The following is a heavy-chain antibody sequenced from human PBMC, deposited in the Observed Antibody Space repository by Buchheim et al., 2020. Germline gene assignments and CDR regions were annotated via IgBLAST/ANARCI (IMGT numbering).Heavy chain of an antibody. CDR2: INRSGST. Sequence: QVQLLESGPGLVKPSQTLSLTCSVSGGSISSGTYYWSWIRQPAGKGLEWIGRINRSGSTDCNPSLKSRVTISVDTSQNQISLKLSSVTAADTAVYYCARAYYGGNSNWFGPWGQGTL. J-gene: IGHJ5*02. D-gene: IGHD4-23*01. CDR3: ARAYYGGNSNWFGP. CDR1: GGSISSGTYY. V-gene: IGHV4-61*02.